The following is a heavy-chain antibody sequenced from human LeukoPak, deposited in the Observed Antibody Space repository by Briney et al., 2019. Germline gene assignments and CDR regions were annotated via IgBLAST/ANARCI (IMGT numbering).Heavy chain of an antibody. V-gene: IGHV1-18*04. D-gene: IGHD1-14*01. CDR3: ARVPPSAHQVFSSDY. CDR2: ISANNGET. CDR1: VYTFTNYG. J-gene: IGHJ4*02. Sequence: ASVMVSCKASVYTFTNYGISWVRQAPGQGLEWMSWISANNGETRYAQNFQGRVTMTTDTSTTTAYMELRSLRSDDTAVYYCARVPPSAHQVFSSDYWGQGTQVTVSS.